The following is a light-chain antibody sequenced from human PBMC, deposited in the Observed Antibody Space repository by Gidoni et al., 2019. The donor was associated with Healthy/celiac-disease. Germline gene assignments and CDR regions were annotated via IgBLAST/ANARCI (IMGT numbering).Light chain of an antibody. CDR3: QQYNNWRGS. J-gene: IGKJ2*01. V-gene: IGKV3-15*01. CDR2: GAS. Sequence: ELVMTQSPATLSLSPGERAPLSCRASQSVSSNLAGYQQKPGQATRLLIYGASTRATGIPARFSGSGSGTEFTLTISSLQSEDFAVYYCQQYNNWRGSFGQGTKLEIK. CDR1: QSVSSN.